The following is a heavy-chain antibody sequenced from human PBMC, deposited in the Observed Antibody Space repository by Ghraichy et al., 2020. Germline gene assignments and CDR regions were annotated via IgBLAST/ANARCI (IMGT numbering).Heavy chain of an antibody. Sequence: SETLSLTCAVYGGSFSGYYWSWIRQPPGKGLEWIGEINHSGSTNYNPSLKSRVTISVDTSKNQFSLKLSSVTAADTAVYYCARGSPYYYDSSGYQYFDYWGQGTLVTVSS. J-gene: IGHJ4*02. CDR3: ARGSPYYYDSSGYQYFDY. CDR1: GGSFSGYY. D-gene: IGHD3-22*01. V-gene: IGHV4-34*01. CDR2: INHSGST.